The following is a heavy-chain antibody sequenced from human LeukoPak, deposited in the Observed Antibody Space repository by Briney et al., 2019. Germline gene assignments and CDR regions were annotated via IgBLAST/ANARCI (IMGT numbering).Heavy chain of an antibody. CDR3: TRPGIAVAGSDY. Sequence: GGSLRLSCADSGFTFSGSAMHWVRQASGKGLVWVGRIRSKANSYATAYAASVKGRFTISRDDSKNTAYLQMNSLKTEDTAVYYCTRPGIAVAGSDYWGQGTLVTVSS. V-gene: IGHV3-73*01. J-gene: IGHJ4*02. CDR2: IRSKANSYAT. CDR1: GFTFSGSA. D-gene: IGHD6-19*01.